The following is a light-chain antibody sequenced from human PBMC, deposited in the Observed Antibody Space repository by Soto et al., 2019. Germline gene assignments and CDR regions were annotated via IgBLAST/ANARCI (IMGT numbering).Light chain of an antibody. CDR2: SNN. CDR1: SSNIGSNT. Sequence: QSVLTQPPSASGTPGQRVTISGSGSSSNIGSNTVNWYQQLPGTAPKLLIYSNNQRPSGVPDRFSGSKSGTSASLAISGLQSEDEADYYCAAWDDSLNGLFGTGTKLTVL. CDR3: AAWDDSLNGL. V-gene: IGLV1-44*01. J-gene: IGLJ1*01.